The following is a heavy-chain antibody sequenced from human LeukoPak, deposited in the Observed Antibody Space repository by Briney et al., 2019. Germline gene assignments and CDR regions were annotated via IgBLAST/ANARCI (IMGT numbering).Heavy chain of an antibody. D-gene: IGHD3-10*01. Sequence: SETLPLTCAVYGGSFRGYYWSWIRQPPGKGLEWIGEINHSGSTNYNPSLKSRVTISVDTSKNQFSLKLSSVTAADTAVYYCARGLRLVRGAHNGMDVWGKGTTVTVSS. CDR2: INHSGST. V-gene: IGHV4-34*01. J-gene: IGHJ6*04. CDR3: ARGLRLVRGAHNGMDV. CDR1: GGSFRGYY.